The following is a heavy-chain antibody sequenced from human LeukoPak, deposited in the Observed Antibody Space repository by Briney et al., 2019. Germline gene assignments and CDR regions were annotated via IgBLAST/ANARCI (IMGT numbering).Heavy chain of an antibody. D-gene: IGHD1-26*01. Sequence: SETLSLTCTVSGGSTSSRSHYWNWIRQPPGKGLEWIGGIYFGGRAAYNPSLKSRVTVSADASKNHFSLTLSSVTAADTAVYYCARNSSGNYFDYWGQGTLVTVSS. CDR3: ARNSSGNYFDY. J-gene: IGHJ4*02. CDR1: GGSTSSRSHY. V-gene: IGHV4-39*02. CDR2: IYFGGRA.